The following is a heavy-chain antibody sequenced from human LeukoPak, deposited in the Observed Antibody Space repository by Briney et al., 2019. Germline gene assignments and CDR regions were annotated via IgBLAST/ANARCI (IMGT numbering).Heavy chain of an antibody. J-gene: IGHJ5*02. CDR2: INHSGST. CDR1: VGSFSGYY. D-gene: IGHD2-15*01. V-gene: IGHV4-34*01. Sequence: SETLSLTCAVYVGSFSGYYWSWIRQPPGKGLEWIWAINHSGSTNYNPSLKSRITISEDTSKNQFSLKLRSVTAADTAVYYCARHRGYCSDSRCYSVWFDPWGQGTLVTVSS. CDR3: ARHRGYCSDSRCYSVWFDP.